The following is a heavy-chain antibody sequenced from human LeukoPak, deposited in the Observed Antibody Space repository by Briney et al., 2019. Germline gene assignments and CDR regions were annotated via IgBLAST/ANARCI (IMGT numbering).Heavy chain of an antibody. V-gene: IGHV4-61*01. D-gene: IGHD1-26*01. CDR3: ARDHIVGATYYFDY. CDR2: IYYSGST. CDR1: GGSVSSGSYY. J-gene: IGHJ4*02. Sequence: PSETLSLTCIVSGGSVSSGSYYWSWIRQPPGKGLEWIGYIYYSGSTNYNPSLKSRVTISIDTSKNQFSLKLSSVTAADTAVYYCARDHIVGATYYFDYWGQGTLVTVSS.